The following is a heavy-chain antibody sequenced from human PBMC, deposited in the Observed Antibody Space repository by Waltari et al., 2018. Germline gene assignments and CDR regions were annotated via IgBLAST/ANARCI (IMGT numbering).Heavy chain of an antibody. D-gene: IGHD4-17*01. J-gene: IGHJ1*01. CDR3: GRIAFGDDGGYFQY. Sequence: QLQLQESGPGLVVPSQPLCLTCTVSGGSITTTYTWAWTRQPPGKGREWMGNMQYRGSTFYTPSLMSRVTISLDTSKNQCSLTLTSVDAADTAVYFCGRIAFGDDGGYFQYWGQGTLVTVSS. CDR2: MQYRGST. V-gene: IGHV4-39*01. CDR1: GGSITTTYT.